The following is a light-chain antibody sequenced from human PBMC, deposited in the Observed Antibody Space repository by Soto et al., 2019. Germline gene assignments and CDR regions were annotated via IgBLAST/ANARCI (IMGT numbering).Light chain of an antibody. J-gene: IGKJ4*01. V-gene: IGKV3-20*01. CDR3: QQFSSYPLT. Sequence: VLTQSPGTLSLSPGDSATLSCRASQSVSNNYLAWYQQKTGQAPRLLIYDESSRATGIPDRFSGGGSGTDLNLTISRLEPEDFAVYYCQQFSSYPLTCGGGTKVDIK. CDR1: QSVSNNY. CDR2: DES.